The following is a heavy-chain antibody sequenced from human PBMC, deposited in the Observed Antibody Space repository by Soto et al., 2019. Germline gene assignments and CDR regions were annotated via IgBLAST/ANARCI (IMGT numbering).Heavy chain of an antibody. D-gene: IGHD6-19*01. CDR1: GFTVSGNY. V-gene: IGHV3-53*01. Sequence: GGSLRLSCAASGFTVSGNYMSWVRQAPGKGLEWVSVIYSGGSTYYADSVKGRFTISRDNSKNTLYLQMNSLRAEDTAVYYCARGYSSGWYGSIRYFDYWGQGTLVTVSS. CDR3: ARGYSSGWYGSIRYFDY. J-gene: IGHJ4*02. CDR2: IYSGGST.